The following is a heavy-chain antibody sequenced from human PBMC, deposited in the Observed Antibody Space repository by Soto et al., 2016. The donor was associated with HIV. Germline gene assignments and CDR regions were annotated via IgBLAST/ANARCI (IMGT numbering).Heavy chain of an antibody. CDR2: ISGGTRTL. J-gene: IGHJ3*02. V-gene: IGHV3-21*05. D-gene: IGHD4-17*01. CDR1: GFTFSRHP. CDR3: ARVADYGDYIDI. Sequence: EVQLVESGGGLVKPGGSLRLSCEASGFTFSRHPMTWVRQAPGKGLEWVSYISGGTRTLYYAKSVKGRFTISRDNAKNSVSLQMNSLSVDDTALYYCARVADYGDYIDIWGQGTRVTCLQ.